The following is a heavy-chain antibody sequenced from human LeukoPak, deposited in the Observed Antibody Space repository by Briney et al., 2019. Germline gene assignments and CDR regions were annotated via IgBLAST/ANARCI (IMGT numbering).Heavy chain of an antibody. D-gene: IGHD3-9*01. CDR3: ARERYDILTGRKWYYMDV. CDR2: INPSGGST. V-gene: IGHV1-46*01. J-gene: IGHJ6*03. CDR1: GYTFTSYY. Sequence: GASVTVSFKASGYTFTSYYMHWVRQAPGQGLEWMGIINPSGGSTSYAQKFQGRVTMTRDMSTSTVYMELSSLRSEDTAVYYCARERYDILTGRKWYYMDVWGKGTTVTVSS.